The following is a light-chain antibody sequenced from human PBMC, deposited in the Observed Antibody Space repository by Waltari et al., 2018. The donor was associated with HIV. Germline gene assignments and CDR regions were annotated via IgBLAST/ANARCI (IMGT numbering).Light chain of an antibody. Sequence: QSALTQPASVSGSPGQSITISCTGTSSDVGGYHSVSWYQQHPGKAPKLMIYDVSKRPSGVSNRFSGSKSGNTASLTISGLQAEDEADYYCSSHTSSSTLFGGGTKLTVL. CDR1: SSDVGGYHS. CDR2: DVS. CDR3: SSHTSSSTL. V-gene: IGLV2-14*01. J-gene: IGLJ2*01.